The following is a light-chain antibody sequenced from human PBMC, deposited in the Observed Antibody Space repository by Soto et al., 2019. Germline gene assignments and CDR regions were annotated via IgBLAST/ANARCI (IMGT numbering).Light chain of an antibody. J-gene: IGKJ1*01. CDR2: DAF. CDR1: QSIGSS. CDR3: QQYHNWPPWT. V-gene: IGKV3-15*01. Sequence: ITMTQSPATLFVSPGERVSVSCRASQSIGSSLDWYQQRRGQAPRLLIFDAFTMATGVPTRFSGSGSGTEFTITINSMQSEDFAIYYCQQYHNWPPWTFGQGTKVEI.